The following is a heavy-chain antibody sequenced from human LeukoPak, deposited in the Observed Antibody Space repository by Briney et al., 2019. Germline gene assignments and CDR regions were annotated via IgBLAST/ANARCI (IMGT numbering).Heavy chain of an antibody. J-gene: IGHJ4*02. V-gene: IGHV1-8*01. CDR3: ASRDGYNNFDY. Sequence: ASVKVSCKASGYTFTSYDINWVRQATGQGLEWMGWMNPNSGNTGYAQKLQGRVTMTRNTSISTAYMELSSLRSEDTAVYYCASRDGYNNFDYWGQGTLVTVSS. CDR1: GYTFTSYD. CDR2: MNPNSGNT. D-gene: IGHD5-24*01.